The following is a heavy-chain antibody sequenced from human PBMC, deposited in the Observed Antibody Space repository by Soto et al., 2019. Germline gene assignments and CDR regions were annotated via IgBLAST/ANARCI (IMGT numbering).Heavy chain of an antibody. CDR3: ARDDSSGYPWALFDY. CDR2: MNPNSGNT. CDR1: GYTFTSYD. D-gene: IGHD3-22*01. J-gene: IGHJ4*02. Sequence: ASVKVPCKASGYTFTSYDINWVRQATGQGLEWMGWMNPNSGNTGYAQKFQGRVTMTRDTSISTAYMELSSLRSEDTAVYYCARDDSSGYPWALFDYWGQGTLVTVSS. V-gene: IGHV1-8*01.